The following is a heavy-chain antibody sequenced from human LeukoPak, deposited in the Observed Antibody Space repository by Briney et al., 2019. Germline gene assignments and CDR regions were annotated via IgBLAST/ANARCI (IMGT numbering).Heavy chain of an antibody. J-gene: IGHJ3*02. CDR3: AREMWDCSGGSCYSDDAFDI. V-gene: IGHV4-59*01. CDR2: IYYSGST. CDR1: GGSISSYY. Sequence: SETLSLTCTVSGGSISSYYWSWIRQPPGKGLEWIGYIYYSGSTNYNPSLKSRVTISVDTSKNQFSLKLSSVTAADAAVYYCAREMWDCSGGSCYSDDAFDIWGQGTMVTVSS. D-gene: IGHD2-15*01.